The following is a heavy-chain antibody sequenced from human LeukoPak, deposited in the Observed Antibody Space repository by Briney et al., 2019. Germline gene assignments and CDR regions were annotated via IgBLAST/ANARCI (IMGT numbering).Heavy chain of an antibody. CDR3: GRVAGTMDYYFDY. CDR2: IDPDDSDT. Sequence: GESLKISCKGSGYNFTKYWIGWVRQKPGKGLEWMGIIDPDDSDTKYSPSFQGQVTISVDKSISTAYLQWSSLKASDTALYYCGRVAGTMDYYFDYWGQGTLVTVSS. CDR1: GYNFTKYW. J-gene: IGHJ4*02. V-gene: IGHV5-51*01. D-gene: IGHD3-10*01.